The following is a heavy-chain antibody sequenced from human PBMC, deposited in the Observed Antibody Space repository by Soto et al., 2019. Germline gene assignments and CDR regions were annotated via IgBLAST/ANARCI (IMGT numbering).Heavy chain of an antibody. J-gene: IGHJ6*02. CDR3: AAGTITGTSYYYGMDV. V-gene: IGHV1-2*04. CDR2: INPNSGGT. Sequence: ASVKVSCKASGYTFTGYYMHWVRQAPGQGLEWMGWINPNSGGTNYAQKFQGWVTMTRDTSISTAYMELSRLRSDDTAVYYCAAGTITGTSYYYGMDVWGQGTTVTVSS. CDR1: GYTFTGYY. D-gene: IGHD1-7*01.